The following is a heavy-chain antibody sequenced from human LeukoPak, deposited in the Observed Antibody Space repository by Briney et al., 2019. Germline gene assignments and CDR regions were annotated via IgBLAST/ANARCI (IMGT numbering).Heavy chain of an antibody. CDR2: IYYSGST. D-gene: IGHD3-22*01. CDR1: GYSISSGYY. V-gene: IGHV4-61*01. CDR3: ARDFTSRYYDSSGYAFDI. J-gene: IGHJ3*02. Sequence: SETLSLTCTVSGYSISSGYYWSWIRQPPGKGLEWIGYIYYSGSTNYKPSLKSRVTISVETSKNQFSLKLRSVTAADTAVYYCARDFTSRYYDSSGYAFDIWGQGTMVTVSS.